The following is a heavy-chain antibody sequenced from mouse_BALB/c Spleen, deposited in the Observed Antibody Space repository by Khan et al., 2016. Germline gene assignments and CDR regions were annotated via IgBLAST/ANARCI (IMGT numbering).Heavy chain of an antibody. D-gene: IGHD1-2*01. Sequence: EVQLVESGGGLVQPGGSLKLSCAASGFDFSRYWMSWVRQAPGKGLEWIGEINPDSSTINYTTSLKDKFIISRDNAKNTLDLQMSKVRSEDTALYDYARLRYYGCVAYWGQGTTLTVTS. J-gene: IGHJ2*01. V-gene: IGHV4-1*02. CDR1: GFDFSRYW. CDR3: ARLRYYGCVAY. CDR2: INPDSSTI.